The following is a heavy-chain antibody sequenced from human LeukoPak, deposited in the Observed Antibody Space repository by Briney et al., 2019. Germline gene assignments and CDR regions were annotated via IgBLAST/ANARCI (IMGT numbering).Heavy chain of an antibody. J-gene: IGHJ4*02. CDR3: ARGYALFDY. CDR2: IYYSGST. CDR1: GGSISSHY. D-gene: IGHD3-16*01. V-gene: IGHV4-59*11. Sequence: SETLSLTCTVSGGSISSHYWSWIRQPPGKGLEWIGYIYYSGSTNYNPSLKSRVTISVDTSKNQFSLKLSSVTAADTAVYYCARGYALFDYWGQGTLVTVSS.